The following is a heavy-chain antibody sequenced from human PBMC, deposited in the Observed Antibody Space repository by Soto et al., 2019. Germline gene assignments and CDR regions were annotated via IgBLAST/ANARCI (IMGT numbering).Heavy chain of an antibody. CDR3: TRLIVATIRGLHYFDY. Sequence: GGSLRLSCTASGFTFGDYAMSWFRQAPGKGLEWVGFIRSKAYGGTTEYAASVKGRFTISRDDSKSIAYLQMNSLKTEDTAVYYCTRLIVATIRGLHYFDYWGQGTLVTVSS. V-gene: IGHV3-49*03. CDR1: GFTFGDYA. J-gene: IGHJ4*02. D-gene: IGHD5-12*01. CDR2: IRSKAYGGTT.